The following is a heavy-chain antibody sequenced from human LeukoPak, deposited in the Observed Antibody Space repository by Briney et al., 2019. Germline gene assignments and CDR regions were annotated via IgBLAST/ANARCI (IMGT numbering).Heavy chain of an antibody. CDR2: GNQNGGT. V-gene: IGHV4-34*01. J-gene: IGHJ5*02. D-gene: IGHD1-26*01. Sequence: SETLSLTCAVYGEPLTGYYWSWIRQPPGKGLEWIGEGNQNGGTKYNPSLTSRVTISADASRNQFSLKLNSVTAADTAVYYCAKSGQSGFSFDPWGQGTLVTVSS. CDR1: GEPLTGYY. CDR3: AKSGQSGFSFDP.